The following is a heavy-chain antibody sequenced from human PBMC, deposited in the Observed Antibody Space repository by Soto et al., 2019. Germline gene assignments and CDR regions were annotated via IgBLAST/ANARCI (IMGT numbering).Heavy chain of an antibody. Sequence: QVQLVQSGAEVKKPGASVKVSCKASGYTFTSYAMHWVRQAPGQRLEWMGWINAGNGNTKYSQKFQGRVTITRDTSASTAYMELSSLRSEDTAVYYCARTYCGGECYHNWFDPWGQGTLVTVSS. D-gene: IGHD2-21*01. CDR3: ARTYCGGECYHNWFDP. J-gene: IGHJ5*02. CDR1: GYTFTSYA. V-gene: IGHV1-3*01. CDR2: INAGNGNT.